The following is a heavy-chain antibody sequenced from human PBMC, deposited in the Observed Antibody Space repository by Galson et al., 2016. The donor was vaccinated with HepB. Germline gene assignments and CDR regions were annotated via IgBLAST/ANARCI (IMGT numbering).Heavy chain of an antibody. CDR2: ICYSGNT. J-gene: IGHJ5*02. Sequence: SETLSLTCSVSGGSISTYYWSWIRQPPGKGLEWIGYICYSGNTKYNPSLKSRVTTSVDPSKNQLSLKLSSVTAADTAMYYCARERGGDSGYDHNWFGPWGHGTQVTVSS. V-gene: IGHV4-59*01. D-gene: IGHD5-12*01. CDR3: ARERGGDSGYDHNWFGP. CDR1: GGSISTYY.